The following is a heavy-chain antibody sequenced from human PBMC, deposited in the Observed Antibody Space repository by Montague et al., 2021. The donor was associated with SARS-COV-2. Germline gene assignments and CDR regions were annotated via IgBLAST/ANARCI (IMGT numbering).Heavy chain of an antibody. CDR1: GGSINNSY. CDR3: AREDRWNWFDP. J-gene: IGHJ5*02. Sequence: SETLSLTCTVSGGSINNSYWSWIRQPPGKGLEWIGYIYYRGSTNYNPSLETRVIISVGPAKNQFSLKMSSVTAADTAVYYCAREDRWNWFDPWGQGTLVIVFS. V-gene: IGHV4-59*12. CDR2: IYYRGST. D-gene: IGHD5-24*01.